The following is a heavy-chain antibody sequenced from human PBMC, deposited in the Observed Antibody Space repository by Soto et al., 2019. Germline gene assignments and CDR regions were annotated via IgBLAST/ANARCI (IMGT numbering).Heavy chain of an antibody. Sequence: ASVKVSCKASGYTFTSYGIHWVRQAPGQRLEWTGWINAGNGNTKYSEKFQGRVTITRDTSASTAYLELSSLRSEDTAVYYCARDXNDSSAYYHHYYYGMDVWDQGTTVTVSS. CDR1: GYTFTSYG. V-gene: IGHV1-3*01. D-gene: IGHD3-22*01. J-gene: IGHJ6*02. CDR3: ARDXNDSSAYYHHYYYGMDV. CDR2: INAGNGNT.